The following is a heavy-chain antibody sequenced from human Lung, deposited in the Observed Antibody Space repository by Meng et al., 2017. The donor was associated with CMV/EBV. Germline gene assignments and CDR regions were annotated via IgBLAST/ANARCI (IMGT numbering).Heavy chain of an antibody. V-gene: IGHV4-4*01. CDR1: RDSCTNHYW. CDR3: LRRSGGSV. D-gene: IGHD3-10*01. J-gene: IGHJ1*01. Sequence: VRDAGATLEKASETLCLHRRVPRDSCTNHYWWAWVRQPAGKGLEWSGKIPHRGSSAYHQSHKSRVSMSIDYSKNQFSRKLTSVTAADTAVYRCLRRSGGSVWGQETLVTVSS. CDR2: IPHRGSS.